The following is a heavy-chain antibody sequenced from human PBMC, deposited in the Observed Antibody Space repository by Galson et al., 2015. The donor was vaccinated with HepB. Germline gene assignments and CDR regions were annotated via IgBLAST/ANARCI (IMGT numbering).Heavy chain of an antibody. CDR1: GYRFINYW. V-gene: IGHV5-51*01. CDR2: IYPGDSDT. J-gene: IGHJ6*02. D-gene: IGHD4-11*01. Sequence: QSGAEVKKPGESLKISCKVSGYRFINYWIGWVRQMPGKGLEWMGIIYPGDSDTRYSPSFEGQVTISADQSTDTAYLQWSSLKVSDTAIYYCASPYYSDGYYSAMDVWGQGTTVIVSS. CDR3: ASPYYSDGYYSAMDV.